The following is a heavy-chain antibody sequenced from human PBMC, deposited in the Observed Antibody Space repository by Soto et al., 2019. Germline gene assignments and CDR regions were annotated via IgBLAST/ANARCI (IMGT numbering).Heavy chain of an antibody. J-gene: IGHJ6*03. CDR1: GFTFSSYS. D-gene: IGHD5-18*01. CDR2: ISSSSSYI. V-gene: IGHV3-21*01. CDR3: ASRSNQLSYYYYMDV. Sequence: EVQLVESGGGLVKPGGSLRLSCAASGFTFSSYSMNWVRQAPGKGLEWVSSISSSSSYIYYADSVKDRFTISRDNAKNSLYLQMNSLRAEDTAVYYCASRSNQLSYYYYMDVWGKGTTVTVSS.